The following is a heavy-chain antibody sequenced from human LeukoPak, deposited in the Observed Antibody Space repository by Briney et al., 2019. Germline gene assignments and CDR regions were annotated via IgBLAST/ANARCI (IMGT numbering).Heavy chain of an antibody. Sequence: GGSLRLSCVVSGFTFTDYYMTWVRQAPGKGLEWLSYISGNSADINYLDTVRGRFTISRDNAKNSLYLQMNSLRVEDTAVYYCTRDPRRLDYLGQGTLVTVSS. CDR1: GFTFTDYY. CDR2: ISGNSADI. V-gene: IGHV3-11*05. CDR3: TRDPRRLDY. J-gene: IGHJ4*02.